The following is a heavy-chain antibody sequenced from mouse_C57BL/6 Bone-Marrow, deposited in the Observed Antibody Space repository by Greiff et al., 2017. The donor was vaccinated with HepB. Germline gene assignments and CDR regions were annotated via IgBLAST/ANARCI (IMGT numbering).Heavy chain of an antibody. V-gene: IGHV4-1*01. J-gene: IGHJ1*03. CDR2: INPDSSTI. Sequence: EASGIDFSRYWMSWVRRAPGKGLEWIGEINPDSSTINYAPSLKDKFIISRDNAKNTLYLQMSKVRSEDTALYYCARPNTTHWYFDVWGTGTTVTVSS. CDR1: GIDFSRYW. CDR3: ARPNTTHWYFDV. D-gene: IGHD5-1-1*01.